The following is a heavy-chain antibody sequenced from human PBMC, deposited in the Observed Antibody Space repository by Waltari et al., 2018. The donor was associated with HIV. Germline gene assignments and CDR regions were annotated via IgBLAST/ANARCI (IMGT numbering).Heavy chain of an antibody. CDR1: GYTFSSFD. CDR3: ARGQNWGASYWYFDL. V-gene: IGHV1-8*01. CDR2: MSPNSGNT. Sequence: QVQLVQSGAEVKKPGASVKVSCKASGYTFSSFDISWVRQATGHGLEWMGCMSPNSGNTGYAQKFQGRITMTRDTPTGTAYMELSSLRSEDTAVYYCARGQNWGASYWYFDLWGRGTLVTVSS. J-gene: IGHJ2*01. D-gene: IGHD7-27*01.